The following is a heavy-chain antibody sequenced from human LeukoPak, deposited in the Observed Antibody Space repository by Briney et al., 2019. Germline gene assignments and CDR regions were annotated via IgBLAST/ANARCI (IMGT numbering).Heavy chain of an antibody. CDR1: GGSVSSGGAY. J-gene: IGHJ4*02. V-gene: IGHV4-31*11. Sequence: SQTLSLTCAVSGGSVSSGGAYWSWIRQHPGRGLEWIGYIYSSGTTFYNPSLKSRVTISLDTSKNHFSLNLSSVTAADTAVYYCVRSVGYLDYWGQGTLVAVSS. CDR3: VRSVGYLDY. CDR2: IYSSGTT. D-gene: IGHD5-18*01.